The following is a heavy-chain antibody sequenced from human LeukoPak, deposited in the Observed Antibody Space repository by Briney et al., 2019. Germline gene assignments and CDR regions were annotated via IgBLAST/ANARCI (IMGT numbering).Heavy chain of an antibody. CDR2: IYYSGST. Sequence: SETLSLTCTVSGGSISSSSYYWGWIRQPPGKGLEWIGSIYYSGSTYYNPSLKSRITISADKTKNQFSLNLSSVTAADTAVYYCVRGGSYLFDYWGQGTLVIVSS. CDR1: GGSISSSSYY. D-gene: IGHD1-26*01. V-gene: IGHV4-39*07. J-gene: IGHJ4*02. CDR3: VRGGSYLFDY.